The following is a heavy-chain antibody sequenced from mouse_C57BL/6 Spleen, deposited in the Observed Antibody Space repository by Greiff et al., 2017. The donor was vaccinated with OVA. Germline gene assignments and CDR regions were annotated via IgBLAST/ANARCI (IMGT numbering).Heavy chain of an antibody. Sequence: EVQLQQSGPELVQPGASVKISCKASGYSFTGYYMHWVKQSSEKSLEWIGEINPSTGGTSYNQKFKGKATLTVDKSSSTAYMQLKSLTSEDSAVYYCARRGGNYVGYFDVWGTGTTVTVSS. V-gene: IGHV1-43*01. CDR1: GYSFTGYY. D-gene: IGHD2-1*01. J-gene: IGHJ1*03. CDR2: INPSTGGT. CDR3: ARRGGNYVGYFDV.